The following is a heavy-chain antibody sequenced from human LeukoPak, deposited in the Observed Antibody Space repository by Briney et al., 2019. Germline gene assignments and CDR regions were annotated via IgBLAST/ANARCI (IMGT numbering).Heavy chain of an antibody. J-gene: IGHJ4*02. D-gene: IGHD1-26*01. CDR1: GFTFSNAW. CDR3: ARALYSGSYGY. CDR2: IYSGGST. Sequence: GSLRLSCAASGFTFSNAWMSWVRQAPGKGLEWVSVIYSGGSTYYADSVKGRFTISRDNSKNTLYLQMNSLRAEDTAVYYCARALYSGSYGYWGQGTLVTVSS. V-gene: IGHV3-53*01.